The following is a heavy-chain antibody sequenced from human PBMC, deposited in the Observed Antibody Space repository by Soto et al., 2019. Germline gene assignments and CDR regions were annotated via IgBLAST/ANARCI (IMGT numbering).Heavy chain of an antibody. CDR3: ARHDYGDYARAFDI. Sequence: QVQLVQSGAEVKKPGASVKVSCKASGYTFTSYAMHWVRQAPGQRLEWMGWINAGNGNTKYSQKFQGRVTLTRDTSASTAYMELSSLRSGDTAVYYCARHDYGDYARAFDIWGQGTMVTVSS. CDR1: GYTFTSYA. J-gene: IGHJ3*02. V-gene: IGHV1-3*01. CDR2: INAGNGNT. D-gene: IGHD4-17*01.